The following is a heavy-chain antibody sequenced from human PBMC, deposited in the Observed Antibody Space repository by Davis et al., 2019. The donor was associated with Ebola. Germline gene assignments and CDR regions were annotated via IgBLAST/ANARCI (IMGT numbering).Heavy chain of an antibody. Sequence: MPSETLSLTCTVSGGSISSYYWSWIRQPPGKGLEWIGYIYYSGSTNYNPSLKSRVTISVDTSKNQFSLKLSSVTAADTAVYSCARHPPYSAFDYWGQGTLVTVSS. CDR2: IYYSGST. V-gene: IGHV4-59*08. CDR1: GGSISSYY. CDR3: ARHPPYSAFDY. J-gene: IGHJ4*02. D-gene: IGHD1-26*01.